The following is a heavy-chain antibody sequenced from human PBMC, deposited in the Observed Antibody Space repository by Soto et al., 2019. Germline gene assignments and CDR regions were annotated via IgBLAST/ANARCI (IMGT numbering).Heavy chain of an antibody. V-gene: IGHV3-7*03. CDR2: IKADGSEK. Sequence: GGSLRLSCAGSGFTFSNHWMNWVRQAPGKGLKWVANIKADGSEKYYVDSVKGRFTISRDNAKNSLYLQMNSLRAEDTAVYYCARAGGVDSWGQGTLVTVS. D-gene: IGHD3-16*01. CDR3: ARAGGVDS. J-gene: IGHJ5*01. CDR1: GFTFSNHW.